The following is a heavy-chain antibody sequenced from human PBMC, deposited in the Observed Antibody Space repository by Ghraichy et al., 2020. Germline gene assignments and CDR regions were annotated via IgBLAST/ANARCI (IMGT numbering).Heavy chain of an antibody. CDR2: IDWADDK. Sequence: SGPTLVKPTETLTLTCTFSGFSFTTSGMCVSWIRQPPGKAPEWLALIDWADDKYYSTSLKTRLTISRDTSKNQVVLTMTNMDPVDTATYYCARCIAARYPVIQKFDYWGQGTLVTVSS. CDR3: ARCIAARYPVIQKFDY. V-gene: IGHV2-70*13. CDR1: GFSFTTSGMC. D-gene: IGHD6-6*01. J-gene: IGHJ4*02.